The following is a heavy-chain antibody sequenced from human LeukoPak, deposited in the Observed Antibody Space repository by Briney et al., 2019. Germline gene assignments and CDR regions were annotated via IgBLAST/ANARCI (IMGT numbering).Heavy chain of an antibody. Sequence: GGSLRLSCAASGFTFSSYEMNWVRQAPGKGLEWVSYISSSGSTIYYADSVKGRFTISRDNSKNTLYLQMNSLRAEDTAVYYCAKDEGELLAYYYYYMDVWGKGTTVTISS. D-gene: IGHD3-10*01. J-gene: IGHJ6*03. CDR2: ISSSGSTI. CDR3: AKDEGELLAYYYYYMDV. CDR1: GFTFSSYE. V-gene: IGHV3-48*03.